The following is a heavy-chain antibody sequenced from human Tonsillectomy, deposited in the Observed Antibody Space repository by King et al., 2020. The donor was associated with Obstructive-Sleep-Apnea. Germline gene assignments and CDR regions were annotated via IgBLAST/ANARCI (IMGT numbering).Heavy chain of an antibody. D-gene: IGHD3-22*01. V-gene: IGHV1-18*04. J-gene: IGHJ4*02. CDR3: AREGFYFDSSGYYPYYFDH. CDR1: GYTFTSYG. Sequence: VQLVESGAEVKEPGVSVKVSCKASGYTFTSYGISWVRQAPGQGLEWMGWISPYNGTTNHAQKFQGRVTMTTDTSSSTAYMELMSLGSDDTAVYYCAREGFYFDSSGYYPYYFDHWGQGILVTVSS. CDR2: ISPYNGTT.